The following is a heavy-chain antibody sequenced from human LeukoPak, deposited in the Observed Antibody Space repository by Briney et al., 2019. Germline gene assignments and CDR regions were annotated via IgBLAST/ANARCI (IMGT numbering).Heavy chain of an antibody. CDR1: GGSISSGGYY. J-gene: IGHJ5*02. CDR3: ARNRLTAGEPNWFDP. V-gene: IGHV4-31*03. CDR2: IYYSGST. D-gene: IGHD2-21*02. Sequence: SETLSLTCTVSGGSISSGGYYWSWIRQHPGKGLEWIGYIYYSGSTYYNPSLKSRVTISVDTSKNQFSLKLSPVTAADTAVYYCARNRLTAGEPNWFDPWGQGTLVTVSS.